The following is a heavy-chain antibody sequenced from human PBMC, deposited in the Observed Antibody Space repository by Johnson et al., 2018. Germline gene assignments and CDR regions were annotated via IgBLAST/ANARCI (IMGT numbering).Heavy chain of an antibody. D-gene: IGHD3-3*01. CDR2: ISYDRNNK. CDR1: GFTFSSYG. V-gene: IGHV3-30*18. CDR3: GKDGRFLEYLYPNYMDV. Sequence: VQLVETGGGVVQPGRSLRLSCAASGFTFSSYGMYWVRQAPGKGLEWVAAISYDRNNKYYADFVNGRFTISRDNSKNTLYLQMNSLRAEDTAVYYGGKDGRFLEYLYPNYMDVWGKGTTVTVSS. J-gene: IGHJ6*03.